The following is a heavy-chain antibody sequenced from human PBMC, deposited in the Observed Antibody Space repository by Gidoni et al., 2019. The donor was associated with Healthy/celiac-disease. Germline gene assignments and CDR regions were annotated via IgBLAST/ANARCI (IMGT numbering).Heavy chain of an antibody. CDR2: IWDNESNK. Sequence: QVQLVESGGGVVQPGRSLRLSCAASGFTFSSYGMHWVRQAPGKGLEWVAVIWDNESNKYYADSVKVRITISRDNSKHTLYLQMNSVRAADTYVYDCARGGGAAKVKGYNWFDPWGQGTLVTVSS. D-gene: IGHD5-18*01. CDR3: ARGGGAAKVKGYNWFDP. CDR1: GFTFSSYG. J-gene: IGHJ5*02. V-gene: IGHV3-33*01.